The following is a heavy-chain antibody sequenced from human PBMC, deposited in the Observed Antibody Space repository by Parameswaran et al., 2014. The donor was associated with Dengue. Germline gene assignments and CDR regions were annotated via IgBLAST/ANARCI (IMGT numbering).Heavy chain of an antibody. J-gene: IGHJ6*02. Sequence: VRQMPGKGLEWVSVIYSGGNTYYSDSVKGRFTISRHSSKNTLYLQMNSLRAEDTAVYYCASDRLVTTSDYYYGMDVWGQGTTVTVSS. CDR2: IYSGGNT. V-gene: IGHV3-53*04. CDR3: ASDRLVTTSDYYYGMDV. D-gene: IGHD6-19*01.